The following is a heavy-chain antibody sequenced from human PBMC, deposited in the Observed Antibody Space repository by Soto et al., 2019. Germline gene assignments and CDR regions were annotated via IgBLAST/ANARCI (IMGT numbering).Heavy chain of an antibody. Sequence: QLQLQESGSGLVKPSQTLSLTCAVSGGSISSGGYSWSWIRQPPGKGLEWIGYIYHSGSTYYNPPLKSRVTSSEDRSKNQFSRKLGSVPAADTAVYYCARSSGGFLGSHGTDVWGQGTTVTVSS. J-gene: IGHJ6*02. CDR1: GGSISSGGYS. V-gene: IGHV4-30-2*01. CDR3: ARSSGGFLGSHGTDV. CDR2: IYHSGST. D-gene: IGHD3-3*01.